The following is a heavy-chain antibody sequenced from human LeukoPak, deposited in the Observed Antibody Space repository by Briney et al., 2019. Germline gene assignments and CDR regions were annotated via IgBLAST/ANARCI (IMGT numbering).Heavy chain of an antibody. D-gene: IGHD5-12*01. CDR1: GFTFSNYG. CDR3: ARAMRSGYDY. CDR2: ISSSSDSI. Sequence: GGSLRLSCAASGFTFSNYGMNWVRQAPGKRLEWVSYISSSSDSIYYADSVMGRFTISRDNAENSLYLQMNSLRDEDTAVYYCARAMRSGYDYWGQGTLVTVSS. J-gene: IGHJ4*02. V-gene: IGHV3-48*02.